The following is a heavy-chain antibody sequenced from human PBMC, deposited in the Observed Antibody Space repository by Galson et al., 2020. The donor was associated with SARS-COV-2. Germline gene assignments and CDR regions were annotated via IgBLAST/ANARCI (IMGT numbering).Heavy chain of an antibody. CDR3: SKHYIVATTCFDY. CDR2: IWYDGSNK. CDR1: GFTFSSYG. Sequence: VGSLRLSCASSGFTFSSYGMHWVRQAPGKWLEWVAVIWYDGSNKYYADSVKGRFTISRDNSKNTLYLQMNSLRAEDTVVYYCSKHYIVATTCFDYWGQGTLVTVSS. V-gene: IGHV3-33*06. J-gene: IGHJ4*02. D-gene: IGHD5-12*01.